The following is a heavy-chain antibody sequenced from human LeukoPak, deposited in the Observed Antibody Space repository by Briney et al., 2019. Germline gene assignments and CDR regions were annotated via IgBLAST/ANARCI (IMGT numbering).Heavy chain of an antibody. CDR1: GFTFSSYA. D-gene: IGHD6-19*01. Sequence: PGGSLRLSCAASGFTFSSYAMSWVRQAPGKGLEWVSAISASDGSTYYADSVKGRFTISRDNSKSTLYLQVNSLRAEDTALYYCAKTIALAGTKSLDYWGQGTLVTVSS. CDR2: ISASDGST. CDR3: AKTIALAGTKSLDY. V-gene: IGHV3-23*01. J-gene: IGHJ4*02.